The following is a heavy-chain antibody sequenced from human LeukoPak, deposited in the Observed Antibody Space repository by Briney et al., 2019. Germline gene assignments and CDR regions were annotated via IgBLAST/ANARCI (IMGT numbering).Heavy chain of an antibody. CDR1: GGSFSGYY. CDR2: INHSGST. CDR3: ARDHGLNDAFDI. V-gene: IGHV4-34*01. D-gene: IGHD6-25*01. Sequence: SETLSLTCAVYGGSFSGYYWSWIRQPPGKGLEWIGEINHSGSTNYNPSLKSRVTISVDTSKNQFSLKLSSVTAADTAVYYCARDHGLNDAFDIWGQGTMVTVSS. J-gene: IGHJ3*02.